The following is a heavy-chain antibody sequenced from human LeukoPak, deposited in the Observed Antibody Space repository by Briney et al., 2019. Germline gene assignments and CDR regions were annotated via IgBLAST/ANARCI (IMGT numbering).Heavy chain of an antibody. Sequence: PSETLSLTCTVSGGSISSYYWGWIRQPPGKGLEWIGYIYYSGSTNYNPSLKSRVTISVDTSKNQFSLKLTSVTAADTAVYYCARGVPEYYDFWSGYFYYFDYWGQGTLVTVSS. V-gene: IGHV4-59*01. CDR3: ARGVPEYYDFWSGYFYYFDY. J-gene: IGHJ4*02. CDR2: IYYSGST. D-gene: IGHD3-3*01. CDR1: GGSISSYY.